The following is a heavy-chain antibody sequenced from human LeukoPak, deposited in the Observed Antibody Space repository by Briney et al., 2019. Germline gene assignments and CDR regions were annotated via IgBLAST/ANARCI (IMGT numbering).Heavy chain of an antibody. D-gene: IGHD5-24*01. J-gene: IGHJ4*02. CDR1: GGSISSYY. V-gene: IGHV4-59*01. Sequence: SETLSLTCTVSGGSISSYYWSWIRQPPGKGLEWIGYIYYSGSTNYNPSLKSRVTISVDTSKNQFSLKLSSVTAADTAVYYCASSGDGYRLAYWGQGTLVAVSS. CDR3: ASSGDGYRLAY. CDR2: IYYSGST.